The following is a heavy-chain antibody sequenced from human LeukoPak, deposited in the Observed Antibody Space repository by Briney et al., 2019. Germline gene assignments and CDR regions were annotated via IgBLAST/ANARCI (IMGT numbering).Heavy chain of an antibody. Sequence: GGSLRLSCAASGFTFSDYYMSWIRQAPGKGLEWVSYISSSGSTIYYADSVKGRFTISRDNAKNSLYLQMNSLRAEDTAVYYCAREAYSSGSHYNSWGWDYYYMDVWGKGTTVTISS. CDR3: AREAYSSGSHYNSWGWDYYYMDV. V-gene: IGHV3-11*01. CDR1: GFTFSDYY. CDR2: ISSSGSTI. J-gene: IGHJ6*03. D-gene: IGHD6-19*01.